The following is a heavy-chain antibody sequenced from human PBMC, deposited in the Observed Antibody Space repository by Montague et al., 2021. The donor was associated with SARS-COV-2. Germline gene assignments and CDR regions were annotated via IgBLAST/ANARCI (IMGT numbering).Heavy chain of an antibody. D-gene: IGHD3-22*01. CDR1: GGSFSDNY. CDR2: INHHGTS. Sequence: SETLSLTCAVYGGSFSDNYWSWIRKPPGKGLEWIGEINHHGTSNYNPSLKSQVSISVDTSKNQFSLYLGSVTAADTAVYYCARGRQHFNIIVVVMTGGEYYFDYWGQGTLVTVSS. CDR3: ARGRQHFNIIVVVMTGGEYYFDY. J-gene: IGHJ4*02. V-gene: IGHV4-34*01.